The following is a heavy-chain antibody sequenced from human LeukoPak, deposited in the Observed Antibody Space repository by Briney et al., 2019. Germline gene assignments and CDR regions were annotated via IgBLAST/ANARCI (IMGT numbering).Heavy chain of an antibody. J-gene: IGHJ4*02. V-gene: IGHV1-69*13. Sequence: ASVKVSCKASGGAFSSYAISWVRQAPGQGLEWMGGIIPIFGTANYAQKFQGRVTITADESTSTAYMEPSSLRSEDTAVYYCARALSPAYYFDYWGQGTLVTVSS. CDR3: ARALSPAYYFDY. CDR1: GGAFSSYA. CDR2: IIPIFGTA.